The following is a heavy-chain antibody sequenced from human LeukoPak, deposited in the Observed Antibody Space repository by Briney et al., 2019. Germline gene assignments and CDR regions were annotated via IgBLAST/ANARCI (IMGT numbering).Heavy chain of an antibody. CDR1: GFTFGDYA. Sequence: PGGSLRLSCTASGFTFGDYAMSWVRQAPGKGLEWVGFIRSKAYGGTTEYAASVKGRFTISRDDSKSIAYLQMNSLKTEDTAVYYCTRVGPGSGWYNYYYYMDVWGKGTMVTVSS. D-gene: IGHD6-19*01. CDR3: TRVGPGSGWYNYYYYMDV. J-gene: IGHJ6*03. CDR2: IRSKAYGGTT. V-gene: IGHV3-49*04.